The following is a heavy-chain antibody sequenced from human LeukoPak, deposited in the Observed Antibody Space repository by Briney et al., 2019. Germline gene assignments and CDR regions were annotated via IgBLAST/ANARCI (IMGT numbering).Heavy chain of an antibody. V-gene: IGHV4-30-2*01. Sequence: NPSQTLSLTCAVSDGSISSGGYSWSWIRQPPGKGLEWIGYIYHSGSTYYNPSLKSRVTISVDRSKNQFSLKLSSVTAADTAVYYCARGGYTMVRGVISRTFDYWGQGTLVTVSS. CDR3: ARGGYTMVRGVISRTFDY. J-gene: IGHJ4*02. CDR2: IYHSGST. D-gene: IGHD3-10*01. CDR1: DGSISSGGYS.